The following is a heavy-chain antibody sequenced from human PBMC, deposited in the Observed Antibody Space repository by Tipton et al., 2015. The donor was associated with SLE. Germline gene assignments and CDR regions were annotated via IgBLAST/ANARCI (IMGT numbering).Heavy chain of an antibody. CDR2: ISTDGSTT. J-gene: IGHJ4*02. V-gene: IGHV3-74*01. CDR1: GFTFSSYW. D-gene: IGHD1-26*01. Sequence: GSLRLSCAASGFTFSSYWMHWVRQAPGKGLVWVSRISTDGSTTAYAVSVKGRFTISRDNAKNTLYLQMNSLRAEDTAVYFCARDDPRGGSSLDYGGQATRGTVSS. CDR3: ARDDPRGGSSLDY.